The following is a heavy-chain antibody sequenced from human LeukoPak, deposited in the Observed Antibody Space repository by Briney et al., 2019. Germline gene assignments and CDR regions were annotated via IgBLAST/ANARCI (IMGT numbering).Heavy chain of an antibody. V-gene: IGHV1-2*02. CDR1: GYTFTGYY. D-gene: IGHD2-15*01. Sequence: ASVKVSCKASGYTFTGYYMHWVRQAPGQGLEWMGWINPNSGGTNYAQKFQGRVTMTRDTSISTAYMELSRLRSDDTAVYYCARVVGWWKLLGNDAFDIWGQGTMVTVSS. CDR3: ARVVGWWKLLGNDAFDI. CDR2: INPNSGGT. J-gene: IGHJ3*02.